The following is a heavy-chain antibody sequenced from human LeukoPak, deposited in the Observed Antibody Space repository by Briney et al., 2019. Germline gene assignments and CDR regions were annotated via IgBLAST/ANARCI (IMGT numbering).Heavy chain of an antibody. J-gene: IGHJ6*03. D-gene: IGHD6-6*01. CDR3: ARPNEYSSSSGGYYYYYYYMDV. CDR1: GYTFTSYD. V-gene: IGHV1-69*06. Sequence: ASVKVSCKASGYTFTSYDINWVRQAPGQGLEWMGGIIPIFGTANYAQKFQGRVTITADKSTSTAYMELSSLRSEDTAVYYCARPNEYSSSSGGYYYYYYYMDVWGKGTTVTVSS. CDR2: IIPIFGTA.